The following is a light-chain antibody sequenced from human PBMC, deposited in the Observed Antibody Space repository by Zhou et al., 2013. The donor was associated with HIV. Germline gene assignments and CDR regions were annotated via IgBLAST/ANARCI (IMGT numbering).Light chain of an antibody. CDR2: DAS. CDR1: QSVRSY. V-gene: IGKV3-11*01. Sequence: EIVLTQSPATLSLSPGERATLPCTASQSVRSYLAWYQQKPGQAPRLLIFDASNRATGIPARFSGSGSGTDFTLTISRLEPEDFAVYYCQRYGGSPQWTFGQGTKVEIK. CDR3: QRYGGSPQWT. J-gene: IGKJ1*01.